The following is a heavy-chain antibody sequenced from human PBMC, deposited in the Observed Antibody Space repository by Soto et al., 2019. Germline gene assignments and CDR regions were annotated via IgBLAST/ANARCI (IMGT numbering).Heavy chain of an antibody. D-gene: IGHD3-9*01. V-gene: IGHV4-59*08. CDR3: ARRLTYYDILTGFMDAFDI. CDR1: GGSISSYY. J-gene: IGHJ3*02. CDR2: IYYSGST. Sequence: QVQLQESGPGLVKPSETLSLTCTVSGGSISSYYWSWIRQPPGKGRGGIGYIYYSGSTNYNPSLKSRVTISVDTSKNQFSLKLSSVTAADTAVYYCARRLTYYDILTGFMDAFDIWGQGTMVTVSS.